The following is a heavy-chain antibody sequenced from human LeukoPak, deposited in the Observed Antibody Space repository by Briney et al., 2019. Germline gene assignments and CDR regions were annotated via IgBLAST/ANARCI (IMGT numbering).Heavy chain of an antibody. D-gene: IGHD2-15*01. CDR2: INHSGST. Sequence: SETLSLTCTVSGGSISSSSYYWSWIRQPPGKGLEWIGEINHSGSTNYNPSLKSRVTISVDTSKNQFSLKLSSVTAADTAVYYCARRRSCSGGNCYRPGAYYYYMDVWGKGTTVTISS. J-gene: IGHJ6*03. CDR3: ARRRSCSGGNCYRPGAYYYYMDV. V-gene: IGHV4-39*07. CDR1: GGSISSSSYY.